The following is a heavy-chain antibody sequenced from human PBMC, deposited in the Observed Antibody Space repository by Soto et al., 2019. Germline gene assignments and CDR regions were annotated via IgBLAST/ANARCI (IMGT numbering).Heavy chain of an antibody. V-gene: IGHV4-59*01. CDR1: GGSISSYY. J-gene: IGHJ5*02. CDR3: ATSGYDRYNWFDP. D-gene: IGHD5-12*01. CDR2: IYYSGST. Sequence: TLSLTCTVSGGSISSYYWSWIRQPPGKGLEWIGYIYYSGSTNYNPSLKSRVTISVDTSKNQFSLKLSSVTAADTAVYYCATSGYDRYNWFDPWGQGTLVTVSS.